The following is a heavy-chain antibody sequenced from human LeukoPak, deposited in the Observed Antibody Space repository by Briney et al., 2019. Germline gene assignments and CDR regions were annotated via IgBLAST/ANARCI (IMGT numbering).Heavy chain of an antibody. CDR3: ARDDYNRL. Sequence: GGSLRLSCAASGFIFCKAWMHWVRQAPGKGLVWVSRTDGSSTTYADSVKGRFSVSMDNAQNTLYLQINSLRAVDTAVYYCARDDYNRLWGQGTLVTVSS. CDR1: GFIFCKAW. J-gene: IGHJ4*02. CDR2: TDGSST. D-gene: IGHD1-14*01. V-gene: IGHV3-74*01.